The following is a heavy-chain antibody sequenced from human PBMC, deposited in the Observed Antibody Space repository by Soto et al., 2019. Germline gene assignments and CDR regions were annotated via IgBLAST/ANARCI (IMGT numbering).Heavy chain of an antibody. CDR1: GTSISSFY. V-gene: IGHV4-59*01. CDR2: VYKTGST. J-gene: IGHJ4*02. CDR3: AREVARITGTER. D-gene: IGHD1-20*01. Sequence: WETLSLTCTVSGTSISSFYWSWIRQPPGKGLEWIGDVYKTGSTNYNPSLKSRVTISVDPSKKQFSLKLRSVTTADTAVYYCAREVARITGTERWGQGTLVTVSS.